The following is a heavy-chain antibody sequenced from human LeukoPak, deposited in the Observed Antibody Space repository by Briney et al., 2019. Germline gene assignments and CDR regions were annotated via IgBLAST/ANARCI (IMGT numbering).Heavy chain of an antibody. Sequence: ASETLSLTCAVYGGSFSSYYWSWIRQPPGKGLEWIGEINHSGSTNYNPSLKSRVTISVDTSKNQFSLKLSSVTAADTAVYYCARVSAVVTLGYWGQGTLVTVSS. CDR2: INHSGST. CDR1: GGSFSSYY. J-gene: IGHJ4*02. CDR3: ARVSAVVTLGY. V-gene: IGHV4-34*01. D-gene: IGHD4-23*01.